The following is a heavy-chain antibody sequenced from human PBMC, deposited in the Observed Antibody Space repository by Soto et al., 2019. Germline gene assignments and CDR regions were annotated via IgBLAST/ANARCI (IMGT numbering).Heavy chain of an antibody. Sequence: ASVKVSCKASGYTFTSYDINWVRQATGQGLEWMGWINAGNGNTKYSQKFQGRVTITRDTSASTAYMELSSLRSEDTAVYYCARAKIVYGDYDSIDYWGQGTLVTVSS. D-gene: IGHD4-17*01. V-gene: IGHV1-3*01. J-gene: IGHJ4*02. CDR2: INAGNGNT. CDR3: ARAKIVYGDYDSIDY. CDR1: GYTFTSYD.